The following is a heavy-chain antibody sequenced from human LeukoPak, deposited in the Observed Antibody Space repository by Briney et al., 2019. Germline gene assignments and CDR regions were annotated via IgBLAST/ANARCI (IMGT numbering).Heavy chain of an antibody. Sequence: SETLSLTCTVSGGSISSSSYYWSWIRQPPGKGLEWIGEINHSGSTNYNPSLKSRVTISVDTSKNQFSLKLSSVTAADTAVYYCARGRRDLGYCSGGSCYSGNAFDIWGQGTMVTVSS. CDR3: ARGRRDLGYCSGGSCYSGNAFDI. D-gene: IGHD2-15*01. V-gene: IGHV4-39*07. J-gene: IGHJ3*02. CDR1: GGSISSSSYY. CDR2: INHSGST.